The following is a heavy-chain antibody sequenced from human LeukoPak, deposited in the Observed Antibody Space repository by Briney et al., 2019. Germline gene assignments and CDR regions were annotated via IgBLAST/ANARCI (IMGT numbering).Heavy chain of an antibody. Sequence: ASVKVSCKASGYTFNNYGVSWVRQAPGQGLEWMGWISTYNGNTNYAQRLQDRVTITTDTSTSTVYMELRSLRSDDTAMYYCATMGDAFKIWGQGTMVAVSS. CDR1: GYTFNNYG. CDR3: ATMGDAFKI. J-gene: IGHJ3*02. D-gene: IGHD3-10*01. CDR2: ISTYNGNT. V-gene: IGHV1-18*04.